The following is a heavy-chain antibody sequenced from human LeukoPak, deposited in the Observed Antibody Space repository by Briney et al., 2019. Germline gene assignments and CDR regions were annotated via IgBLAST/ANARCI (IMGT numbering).Heavy chain of an antibody. CDR3: AKDGMVGWFGEFYYMDV. CDR1: GGSFSGYY. D-gene: IGHD3-10*01. J-gene: IGHJ6*03. V-gene: IGHV4-34*01. Sequence: PSETLSLTCAVYGGSFSGYYWSWIRQPPGKGLEWIGEINHSGSTNYNPSPKSRVTISVDTSKNQFSLKLSSVTAADTAVYYCAKDGMVGWFGEFYYMDVWGKGTTVTISS. CDR2: INHSGST.